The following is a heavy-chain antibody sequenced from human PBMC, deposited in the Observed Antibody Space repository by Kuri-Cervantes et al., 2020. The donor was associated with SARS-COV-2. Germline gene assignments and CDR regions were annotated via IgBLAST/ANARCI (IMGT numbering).Heavy chain of an antibody. V-gene: IGHV3-23*01. J-gene: IGHJ4*02. CDR3: ARVLWFGDPPDY. Sequence: GESLKISCAASGFTFSSYGMSWVCQVPGKGLEWVSGISGSGGSTYYADSVKGRFTVSRDNSKNSLYLQMNSLRAEDMALYYCARVLWFGDPPDYWGQGTLVTVSS. CDR2: ISGSGGST. CDR1: GFTFSSYG. D-gene: IGHD3-10*01.